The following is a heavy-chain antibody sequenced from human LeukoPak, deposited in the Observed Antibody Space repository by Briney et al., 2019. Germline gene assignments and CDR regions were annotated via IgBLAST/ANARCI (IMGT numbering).Heavy chain of an antibody. CDR3: ARGWEPRGYYYGMDV. V-gene: IGHV4-59*01. Sequence: SETLSLTCTVSGASISYYFWSWIRQPPGKGLEWIGYLYNGGSTNYNPSLKSRATISVDTSKNQFSLNLRSVTAADTAVYYCARGWEPRGYYYGMDVWGQGTTVIVSS. CDR1: GASISYYF. J-gene: IGHJ6*02. CDR2: LYNGGST. D-gene: IGHD1-26*01.